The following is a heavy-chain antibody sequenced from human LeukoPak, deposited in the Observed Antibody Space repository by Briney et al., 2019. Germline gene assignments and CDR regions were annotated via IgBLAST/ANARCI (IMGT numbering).Heavy chain of an antibody. J-gene: IGHJ6*03. CDR1: GYTFTSYV. CDR2: ICAHNGNT. D-gene: IGHD1-26*01. V-gene: IGHV1-18*01. CDR3: ARDQVGARYYYYYYMDV. Sequence: ASVKVSCKSSGYTFTSYVISWVRQAPGQGLAWMGWICAHNGNTNYAQKLQGRVTMTTDTSTSTAYMELRSLRSDDTAVYYCARDQVGARYYYYYYMDVWGKGTTVTISS.